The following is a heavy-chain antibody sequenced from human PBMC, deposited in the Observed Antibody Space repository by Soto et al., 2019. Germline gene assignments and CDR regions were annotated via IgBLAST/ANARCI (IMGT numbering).Heavy chain of an antibody. CDR1: GYTFNSFT. CDR3: ARDPLGYSNSCNWFDP. CDR2: IVPLFGTP. D-gene: IGHD6-6*01. Sequence: SVKVSCKASGYTFNSFTISWVRQAPGRGLEWMGAIVPLFGTPNYAQNFQGRVTITADKSSSTAYMELSGLRSDDTAVYYCARDPLGYSNSCNWFDPWGQGTLVTVSS. J-gene: IGHJ5*02. V-gene: IGHV1-69*06.